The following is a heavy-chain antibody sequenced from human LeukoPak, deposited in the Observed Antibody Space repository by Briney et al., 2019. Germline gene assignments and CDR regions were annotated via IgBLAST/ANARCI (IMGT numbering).Heavy chain of an antibody. CDR3: AATGTAAGAADFDH. J-gene: IGHJ4*02. V-gene: IGHV4-34*01. Sequence: PSETLSLTCAVSGGSFSGYYWTWIRQPPGKGLEWIGEINHSGSTNYNPSLKSRVTISVDTSKNQFSLKLSSVTAADTAVYYCAATGTAAGAADFDHWGQGTLVTVSS. CDR2: INHSGST. CDR1: GGSFSGYY. D-gene: IGHD6-19*01.